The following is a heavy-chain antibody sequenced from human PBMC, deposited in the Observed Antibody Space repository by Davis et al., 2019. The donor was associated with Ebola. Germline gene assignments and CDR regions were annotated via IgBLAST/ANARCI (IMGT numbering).Heavy chain of an antibody. CDR3: ARDTLLEWPFYYGMDV. D-gene: IGHD3-3*01. V-gene: IGHV3-7*03. Sequence: PSETLSLTCAASGFTFSSYWMSWVRQAPGKGLEWVANIKQDGSEKYYVDSVKGRFTISRDNAKNSLYLQMNSLRAEDTAVYYCARDTLLEWPFYYGMDVWGQGTTVTVSS. CDR2: IKQDGSEK. J-gene: IGHJ6*02. CDR1: GFTFSSYW.